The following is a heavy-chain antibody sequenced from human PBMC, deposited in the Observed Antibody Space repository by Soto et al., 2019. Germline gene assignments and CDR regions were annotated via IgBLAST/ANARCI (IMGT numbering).Heavy chain of an antibody. V-gene: IGHV4-4*07. CDR2: VYATGTT. Sequence: SETLSLTCNVSGGSISKFYWAWIRKTAGNGLEWMGRVYATGTTDYNPSLRSRVAMSVDISKKTFSLRLRSVTGADSGVYYCVRDGSKSLRDWFDSWGQGILVTVSS. CDR3: VRDGSKSLRDWFDS. J-gene: IGHJ5*01. CDR1: GGSISKFY.